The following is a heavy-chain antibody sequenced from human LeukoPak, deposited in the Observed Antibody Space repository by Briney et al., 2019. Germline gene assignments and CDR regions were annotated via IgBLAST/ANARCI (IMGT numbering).Heavy chain of an antibody. CDR3: ARGWFDP. CDR1: GGSFSGYY. Sequence: SETLSLTCAVNGGSFSGYYWSWLRQPPGKGLEWMGEINHSGSTNYNPSLKSRVPIPVDTSKNQYSLNVSSVAGADAAVYYCARGWFDPWGQGTLVTVSS. V-gene: IGHV4-34*01. J-gene: IGHJ5*02. CDR2: INHSGST.